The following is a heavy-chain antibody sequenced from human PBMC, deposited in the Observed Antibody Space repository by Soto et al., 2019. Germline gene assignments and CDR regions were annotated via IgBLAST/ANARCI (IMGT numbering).Heavy chain of an antibody. D-gene: IGHD2-2*02. CDR1: GGSISSGGYY. J-gene: IGHJ4*02. Sequence: SETLSLTCTVSGGSISSGGYYWSWIRQHPGKGLEWIGYIYYSGSTYYNPSLKSRVTISVDTSKNQFSLKLSSVTAADTAVYYCARVKKDCSSTSCYTQIDYWGQGTLVTVSS. V-gene: IGHV4-31*03. CDR3: ARVKKDCSSTSCYTQIDY. CDR2: IYYSGST.